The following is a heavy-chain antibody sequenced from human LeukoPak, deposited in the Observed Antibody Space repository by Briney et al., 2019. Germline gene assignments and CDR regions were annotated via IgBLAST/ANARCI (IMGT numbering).Heavy chain of an antibody. CDR1: GFAFGSEA. Sequence: PGGSLRLSCAVSGFAFGSEAMSWVRQAPGKGLEWVGRIKSKTDGGTTDYAAPVKGRFTISRDDSKNTLYLQMNSLKTEDTAVYYCTTDRPIIAVAGMFYFDYWGQGTLVTVSS. V-gene: IGHV3-15*01. D-gene: IGHD6-19*01. CDR3: TTDRPIIAVAGMFYFDY. J-gene: IGHJ4*02. CDR2: IKSKTDGGTT.